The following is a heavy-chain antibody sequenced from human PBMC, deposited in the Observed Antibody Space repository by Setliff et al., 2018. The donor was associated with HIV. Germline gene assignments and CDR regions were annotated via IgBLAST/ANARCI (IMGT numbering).Heavy chain of an antibody. D-gene: IGHD5-18*01. Sequence: NPSETLSLTCSVTGGSIINYFWGWIRMPPGKGLEWIGYIYYSGSTDYNPSLKSRVTISVDTSKNQVSLKLNSVTAADTAVYYCARSPGVDTNMAFDYWGQGTLVTVSS. V-gene: IGHV4-59*01. CDR2: IYYSGST. CDR1: GGSIINYF. CDR3: ARSPGVDTNMAFDY. J-gene: IGHJ4*02.